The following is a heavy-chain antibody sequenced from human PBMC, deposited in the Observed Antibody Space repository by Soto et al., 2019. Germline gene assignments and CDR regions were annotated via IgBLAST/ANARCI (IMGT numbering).Heavy chain of an antibody. CDR3: ARNTRITIFGVVTLNNWFDP. D-gene: IGHD3-3*01. CDR1: GGSISSFY. Sequence: SETLSLTCTVSGGSISSFYWSWIRQPAGKGLEWIGRIYSGGRNNYNPSLKSRVTISVDTSKNQFSLKLSSVTAADTAVYYCARNTRITIFGVVTLNNWFDPWGQGTLVTVPQ. V-gene: IGHV4-4*07. CDR2: IYSGGRN. J-gene: IGHJ5*02.